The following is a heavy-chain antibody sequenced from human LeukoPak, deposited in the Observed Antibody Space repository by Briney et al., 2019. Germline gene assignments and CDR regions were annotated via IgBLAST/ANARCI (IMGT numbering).Heavy chain of an antibody. CDR1: GFTFDDYA. CDR3: AKGNYDILTGPMDV. D-gene: IGHD3-9*01. Sequence: GRSLRLSCAASGFTFDDYAMHWVRQAPGKGLEWVSGISWNSGSIGYADSVKGRFTISRDNAKNSLYLQMNSLRAEDTALYYCAKGNYDILTGPMDVWGKGTTVTVSS. CDR2: ISWNSGSI. V-gene: IGHV3-9*01. J-gene: IGHJ6*03.